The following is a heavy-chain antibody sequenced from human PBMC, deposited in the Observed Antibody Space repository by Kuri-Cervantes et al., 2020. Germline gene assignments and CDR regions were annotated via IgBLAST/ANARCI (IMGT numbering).Heavy chain of an antibody. CDR3: ARDRGGLYGMDV. J-gene: IGHJ6*02. D-gene: IGHD6-25*01. Sequence: GESLKISCAASGFTFSSYGMHRVRQAPGKGLEWVSVIYSGGSTYYADSLKGRFIISRDNSKNTLYLQMNSLRVEDTAVYYCARDRGGLYGMDVWGQGTTVTVSS. CDR1: GFTFSSYG. CDR2: IYSGGST. V-gene: IGHV3-66*01.